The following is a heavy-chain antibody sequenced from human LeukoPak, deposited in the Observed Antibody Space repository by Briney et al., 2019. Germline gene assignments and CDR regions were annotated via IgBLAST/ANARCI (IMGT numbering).Heavy chain of an antibody. CDR3: ARAATFWSGYYYGY. V-gene: IGHV1-8*01. Sequence: GASVKVSCKASGYTFTSYDINWVRQATGQGLEWMGWMNPNSGNTGYAQKFQGRVTMTRNTSISTAYMKLSSLRSEDTAVYYCARAATFWSGYYYGYWGQGTLVTVSS. D-gene: IGHD3-3*01. CDR2: MNPNSGNT. J-gene: IGHJ4*02. CDR1: GYTFTSYD.